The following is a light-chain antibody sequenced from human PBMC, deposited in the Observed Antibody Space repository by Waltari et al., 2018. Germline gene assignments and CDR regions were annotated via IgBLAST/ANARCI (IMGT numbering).Light chain of an antibody. Sequence: DIQMTQSPSSVSASVGDRVTITCRASQGISSWLAWYRQKPGKAPELLIYAASSLQSGVPSRVSGSGSGTDFTRTISSLQPEDLATYYCQQANSIPLTFGGGTKVEIK. J-gene: IGKJ4*01. CDR2: AAS. CDR1: QGISSW. V-gene: IGKV1-12*01. CDR3: QQANSIPLT.